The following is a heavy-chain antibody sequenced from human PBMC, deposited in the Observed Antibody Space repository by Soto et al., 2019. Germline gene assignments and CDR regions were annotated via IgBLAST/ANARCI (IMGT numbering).Heavy chain of an antibody. D-gene: IGHD2-2*01. J-gene: IGHJ6*02. CDR1: GGSISGYF. V-gene: IGHV4-59*01. CDR2: LSDSGST. Sequence: SETLSLTCTVSGGSISGYFWSWIRQPPGKGLECIGYLSDSGSTDYTPSLNSRVTISVDTSKNQFSLQLSSVTAADTAVYYCARKEYGDGLDVWGQGTTVTDSS. CDR3: ARKEYGDGLDV.